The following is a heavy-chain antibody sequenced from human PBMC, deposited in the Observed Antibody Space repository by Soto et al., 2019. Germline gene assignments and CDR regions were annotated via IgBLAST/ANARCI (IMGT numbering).Heavy chain of an antibody. J-gene: IGHJ6*02. D-gene: IGHD3-22*01. V-gene: IGHV3-33*01. CDR3: ARDASYDSSGYYYYGMDV. CDR2: IWYDGSNK. CDR1: GFTFSSYG. Sequence: GWSLRLSCAASGFTFSSYGMHWVRQAPGKGLEWVAVIWYDGSNKYYADSVKGRFTISRDNSKNTLYLQMNSLRAEDTAVYYCARDASYDSSGYYYYGMDVWGQGTTVTVSS.